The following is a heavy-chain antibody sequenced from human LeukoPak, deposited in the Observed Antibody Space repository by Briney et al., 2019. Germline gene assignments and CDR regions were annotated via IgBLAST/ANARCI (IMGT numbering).Heavy chain of an antibody. CDR2: IKSDGSNT. V-gene: IGHV3-74*01. CDR1: GFTFSSYW. CDR3: ARGGYYGSGRYYFDS. Sequence: GGSLRLSCAASGFTFSSYWMHWVRQSPGKGLVWVSRIKSDGSNTNYADSVKGRFTISRDNAKNTLHLQMNSLRAEDTAVYYCARGGYYGSGRYYFDSWGQGTLVTVSS. D-gene: IGHD3-3*01. J-gene: IGHJ4*02.